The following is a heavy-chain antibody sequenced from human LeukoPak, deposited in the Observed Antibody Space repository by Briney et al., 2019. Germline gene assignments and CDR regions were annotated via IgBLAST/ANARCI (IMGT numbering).Heavy chain of an antibody. Sequence: GASVKVSCKASGYTFTIYDINWVRQATGQGLEWMGWMNPNSGNTGYAQKFQGRVTITRNTSISTAYMELSSLRSEDTAGYDCAREYDFWSGFGGFDPWGQGTLVTVSS. CDR1: GYTFTIYD. J-gene: IGHJ5*02. V-gene: IGHV1-8*03. CDR3: AREYDFWSGFGGFDP. CDR2: MNPNSGNT. D-gene: IGHD3-3*01.